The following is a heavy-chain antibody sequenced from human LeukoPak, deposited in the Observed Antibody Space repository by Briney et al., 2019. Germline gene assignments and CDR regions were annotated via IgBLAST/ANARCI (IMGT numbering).Heavy chain of an antibody. CDR1: GFTFSSYA. CDR2: ISYDGSNK. CDR3: AKDVTRGYYDSSGYHYFDY. D-gene: IGHD3-22*01. Sequence: GGSLRLSCAASGFTFSSYAMHWVRQAPGKGLEWVAVISYDGSNKYYADSVKGRFTISRDNSKNTLYLQMNSLRAEDTAVYYCAKDVTRGYYDSSGYHYFDYWGQGTLVTVSS. J-gene: IGHJ4*02. V-gene: IGHV3-30*04.